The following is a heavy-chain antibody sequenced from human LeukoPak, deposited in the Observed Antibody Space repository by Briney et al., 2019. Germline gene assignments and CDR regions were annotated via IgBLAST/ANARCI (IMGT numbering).Heavy chain of an antibody. Sequence: GTSVKGSRKASGYTFTCYYMHWVRQAPGPGPEWMGIINPSGGSTSYAQKFQGRVTMTRDTSTSTVYMELSSLRSEDTAVYYCARVSGGTPDYWGQGTLVTVSS. CDR2: INPSGGST. J-gene: IGHJ4*02. V-gene: IGHV1-46*01. CDR1: GYTFTCYY. CDR3: ARVSGGTPDY. D-gene: IGHD1/OR15-1a*01.